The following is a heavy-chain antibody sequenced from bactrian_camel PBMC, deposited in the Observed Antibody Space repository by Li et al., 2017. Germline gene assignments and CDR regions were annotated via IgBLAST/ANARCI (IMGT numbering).Heavy chain of an antibody. Sequence: HVQLVESGGGSVQAGGPLRLSCTVSGLTIGSGYWGWFRQAPGKERDWVAALDTGRGWKNIADSVKGRFTISRDNPRSTLYLQLNSLKTEDTAVYYCATDPVGTWDLGRYGYWGQGTQVTVS. CDR2: LDTGRGWK. CDR3: ATDPVGTWDLGRYGY. CDR1: GLTIGSGY. D-gene: IGHD5*01. J-gene: IGHJ6*01. V-gene: IGHV3S1*01.